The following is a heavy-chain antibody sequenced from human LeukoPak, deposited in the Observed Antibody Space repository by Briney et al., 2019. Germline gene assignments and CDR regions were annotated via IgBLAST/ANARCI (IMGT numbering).Heavy chain of an antibody. J-gene: IGHJ4*02. V-gene: IGHV4-59*01. CDR2: IYYSGST. CDR3: ASWASSGFWYFDY. Sequence: SETLPLTCTISGGSMSNYYWSWIRQPPGKGLEWIGYIYYSGSTNYNPSLKSRVTISVDTSKNQFSLKLSSVTAADTAVYYCASWASSGFWYFDYWGQGTLVTVSS. CDR1: GGSMSNYY. D-gene: IGHD6-19*01.